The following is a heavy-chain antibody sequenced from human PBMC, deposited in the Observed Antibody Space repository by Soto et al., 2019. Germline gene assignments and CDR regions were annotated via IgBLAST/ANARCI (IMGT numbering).Heavy chain of an antibody. CDR1: GGTFSSYA. V-gene: IGHV1-69*01. D-gene: IGHD2-2*02. Sequence: QVQLVQSGAEVKKPGSSVKVSCKASGGTFSSYAISWVRQAPGQGLEWMGGIIPIFGTANYAQKFQGRVTTTADESTSTAYMELSSLRSEDTAVYYCAREGIVVVPAAIHYGMDVWGQGTTVTVSS. CDR3: AREGIVVVPAAIHYGMDV. CDR2: IIPIFGTA. J-gene: IGHJ6*02.